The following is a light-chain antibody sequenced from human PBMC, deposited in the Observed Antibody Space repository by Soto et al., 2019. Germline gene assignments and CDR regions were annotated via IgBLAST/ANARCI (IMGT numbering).Light chain of an antibody. Sequence: EIVLTQSPATLSLSPGERATLSCRASHSVYSSLAWYQQKPGQAPRLLIYDASNRATGIPVRFSGSGSGTDVTLTISSLEPEDFEVYYCQHRSVWPTFGRGTKVEIK. CDR2: DAS. V-gene: IGKV3-11*01. CDR3: QHRSVWPT. CDR1: HSVYSS. J-gene: IGKJ1*01.